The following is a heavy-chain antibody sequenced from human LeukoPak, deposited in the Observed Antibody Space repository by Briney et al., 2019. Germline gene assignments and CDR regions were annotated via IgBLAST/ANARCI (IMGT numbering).Heavy chain of an antibody. V-gene: IGHV4-59*08. CDR1: GGSISSYY. D-gene: IGHD5-24*01. J-gene: IGHJ4*02. CDR2: IFYTWST. Sequence: SETLSLTCTVSGGSISSYYWSWIRQPPGKGLEWIGYIFYTWSTNHHPSLNSRVPISINPSKDQVSLSPSSVTAADHAVYYCAGHGGGYSFDYWGQGTLVTVSS. CDR3: AGHGGGYSFDY.